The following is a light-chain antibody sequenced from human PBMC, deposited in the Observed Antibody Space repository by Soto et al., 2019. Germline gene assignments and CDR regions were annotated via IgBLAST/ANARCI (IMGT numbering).Light chain of an antibody. CDR2: DAS. J-gene: IGKJ1*01. Sequence: DIEMTQSPSTLSASVGDRVTITCRASQSINSCVAWYQQKPGQAPKALIYDASSLESGIPSRFSGSGSGTFFPLTISLLQPDDVATYYCQQYDSYSPRTFGRGTKVEIK. CDR3: QQYDSYSPRT. V-gene: IGKV1-5*01. CDR1: QSINSC.